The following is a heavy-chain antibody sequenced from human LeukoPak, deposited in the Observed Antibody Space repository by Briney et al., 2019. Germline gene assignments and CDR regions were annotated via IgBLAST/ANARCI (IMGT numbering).Heavy chain of an antibody. Sequence: SETLSLTCTVSGGSVSSGSYYWSWIRQPPGKGLEWIGYIYYSGSTNYNPPLKSRVPISVDTSKNQFSLKLSSVTAADTGVYYCARFCGGDCYAAVHAFDIWGQGTMVTVSS. V-gene: IGHV4-61*01. CDR3: ARFCGGDCYAAVHAFDI. D-gene: IGHD2-21*02. CDR2: IYYSGST. CDR1: GGSVSSGSYY. J-gene: IGHJ3*02.